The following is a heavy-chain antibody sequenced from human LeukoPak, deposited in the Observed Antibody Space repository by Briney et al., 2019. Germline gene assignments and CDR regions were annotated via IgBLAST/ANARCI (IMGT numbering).Heavy chain of an antibody. D-gene: IGHD1-14*01. CDR2: ISGSGITI. Sequence: PGGSLRLSCAASGFTFSDYYMGWIRQAPGKGLEWISCISGSGITIFAADSLKGRFTISRDNAKNSLYLQMSSLRAEDTAVYYCARRTGHSYFDHWGQGTLVTVSS. CDR1: GFTFSDYY. CDR3: ARRTGHSYFDH. J-gene: IGHJ4*02. V-gene: IGHV3-11*01.